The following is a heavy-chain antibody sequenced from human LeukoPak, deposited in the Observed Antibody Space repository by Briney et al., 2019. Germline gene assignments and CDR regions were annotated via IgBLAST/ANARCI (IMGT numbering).Heavy chain of an antibody. CDR1: GGTFSSYA. CDR3: ARQSDYPGGNSLGY. J-gene: IGHJ4*02. V-gene: IGHV1-69*04. Sequence: GASVKVSCKASGGTFSSYAITWVRQAPGQGLEWMGRIIPIFGIANYAQKFQGRVTITADKSTSTAYMELSSLRSEDTAVYFCARQSDYPGGNSLGYWGQGTLVTVSS. D-gene: IGHD4-23*01. CDR2: IIPIFGIA.